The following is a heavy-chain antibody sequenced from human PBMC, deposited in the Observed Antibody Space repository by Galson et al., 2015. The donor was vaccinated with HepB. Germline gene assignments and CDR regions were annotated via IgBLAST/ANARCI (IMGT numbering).Heavy chain of an antibody. CDR3: ARGTYSGYDPFDY. V-gene: IGHV1-2*02. Sequence: SVKVSCKASGFTFTDYHMHWVRQAPGQGLEWMGWINPKSGDPKYAQKFQGRVTMTRDTSIGTAYMEVSRLRSDDTAMFYCARGTYSGYDPFDYWGQGTLVTVSS. D-gene: IGHD5-12*01. J-gene: IGHJ4*02. CDR2: INPKSGDP. CDR1: GFTFTDYH.